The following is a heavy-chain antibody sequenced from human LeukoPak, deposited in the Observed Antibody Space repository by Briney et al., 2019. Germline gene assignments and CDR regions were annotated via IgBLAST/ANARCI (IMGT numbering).Heavy chain of an antibody. J-gene: IGHJ6*02. CDR2: IYYSGST. V-gene: IGHV4-59*01. Sequence: SETLSLTCTVSGGSISSYYWSWIRQPPGKGLEWIGYIYYSGSTNYNPSLKSRVTISVDTSKNQFSLKLSSVTAADTAVYYCARVLDDSGSYSFTYYYYYGMDVWGQGTTVTVSS. D-gene: IGHD3-10*01. CDR1: GGSISSYY. CDR3: ARVLDDSGSYSFTYYYYYGMDV.